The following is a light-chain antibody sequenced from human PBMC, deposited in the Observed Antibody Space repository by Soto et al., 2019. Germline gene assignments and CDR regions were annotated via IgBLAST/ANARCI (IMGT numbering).Light chain of an antibody. V-gene: IGKV3-11*01. CDR2: DAS. Sequence: EIVLTQSPATLSLSPGERATLSCRASKSVNKYLVWYQQKPGQAPRLLIYDASKRATGTPYRFSGSGSGTAFALTISSLEPEDFAVHYCQQRSNWPPITFAQGTRLEIK. CDR3: QQRSNWPPIT. CDR1: KSVNKY. J-gene: IGKJ5*01.